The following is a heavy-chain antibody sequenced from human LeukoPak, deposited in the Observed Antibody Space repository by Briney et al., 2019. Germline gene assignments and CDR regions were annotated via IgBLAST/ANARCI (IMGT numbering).Heavy chain of an antibody. CDR1: GYTFTSYD. Sequence: GALVKVSCKASGYTFTSYDINWVRQATGQGLEWMGWMNPNSGNTGYAQKFQGRVTMTRNTSISTAYMELSSLRSEDTAVYYCARVVYGDYEFDYWGQGTLVTVSS. D-gene: IGHD4-17*01. CDR3: ARVVYGDYEFDY. CDR2: MNPNSGNT. J-gene: IGHJ4*02. V-gene: IGHV1-8*01.